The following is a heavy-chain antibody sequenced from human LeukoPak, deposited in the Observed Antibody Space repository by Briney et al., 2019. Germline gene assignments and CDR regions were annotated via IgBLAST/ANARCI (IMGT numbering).Heavy chain of an antibody. J-gene: IGHJ6*02. Sequence: GGSLRLSCAASGFTFSSYWMSWVRQAPGKGLEWVANIKQDGSEKYYVDSVKGRFTISRDNAKNSLYLQMNSLRAEDTAVYYCAKFSYGDSPSGMDVWGQGTTVTVSS. CDR2: IKQDGSEK. CDR1: GFTFSSYW. V-gene: IGHV3-7*03. CDR3: AKFSYGDSPSGMDV. D-gene: IGHD4-17*01.